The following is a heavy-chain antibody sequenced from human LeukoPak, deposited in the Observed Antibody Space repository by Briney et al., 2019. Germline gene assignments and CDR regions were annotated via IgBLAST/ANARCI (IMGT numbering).Heavy chain of an antibody. CDR1: GGTFSSYA. D-gene: IGHD3-3*01. CDR2: IIPIFGTA. V-gene: IGHV1-69*01. CDR3: ATVTIFGVVTRPYNWFDP. Sequence: SVKVSCKASGGTFSSYAVSWVRQAPGQGLEWMGGIIPIFGTANYAQKFQGRVTITADESTSTAYMELSSLRSEDTAVYYCATVTIFGVVTRPYNWFDPWGQGTLVTVSS. J-gene: IGHJ5*02.